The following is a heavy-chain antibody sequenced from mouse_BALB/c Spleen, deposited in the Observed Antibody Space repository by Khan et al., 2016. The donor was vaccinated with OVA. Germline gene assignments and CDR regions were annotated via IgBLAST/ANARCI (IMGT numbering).Heavy chain of an antibody. V-gene: IGHV1S34*01. D-gene: IGHD1-1*01. CDR2: ISCYNGTT. CDR3: ARAFYYYVTSLYAMDY. J-gene: IGHJ4*01. Sequence: LVKTGASVKISCKASGYSFTGYYMHWVKQSHGKSLEWIGYISCYNGTTSYNQKFKGRATFTVDTSSSTAYMQFNSLTSEDSAVYYCARAFYYYVTSLYAMDYWGQGTSVTVSS. CDR1: GYSFTGYY.